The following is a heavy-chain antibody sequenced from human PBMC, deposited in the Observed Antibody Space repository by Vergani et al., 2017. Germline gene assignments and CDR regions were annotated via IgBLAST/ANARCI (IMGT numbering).Heavy chain of an antibody. CDR1: GGSISSYY. CDR3: ARRVRYNYGSGSYFERIDYYYYIDV. D-gene: IGHD3-10*01. CDR2: IYYSGGT. J-gene: IGHJ6*03. Sequence: QVQLQESGPGLVKPSETLSLTCTVSGGSISSYYRSWIRQPPGKGLEWIGYIYYSGGTNYNPSLESRVTISVDTSKHQFSLKLRSVTAADTAVYYCARRVRYNYGSGSYFERIDYYYYIDVWGKGTTVTVSS. V-gene: IGHV4-59*01.